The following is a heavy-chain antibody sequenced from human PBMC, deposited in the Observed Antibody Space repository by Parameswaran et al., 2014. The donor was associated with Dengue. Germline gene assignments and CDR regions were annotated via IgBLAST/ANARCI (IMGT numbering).Heavy chain of an antibody. V-gene: IGHV4-59*13. CDR3: AREGYYGDGDY. CDR2: IYHSGST. J-gene: IGHJ4*03. D-gene: IGHD4-17*01. Sequence: PGKGLEWIGYIYHSGSTNYNPSLQRRVTISLDTSKNQFSLKLSSVTAADTAVYYCAREGYYGDGDYWAREPGHRLL.